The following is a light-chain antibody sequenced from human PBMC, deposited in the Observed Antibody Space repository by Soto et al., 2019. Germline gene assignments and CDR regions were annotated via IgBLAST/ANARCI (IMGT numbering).Light chain of an antibody. CDR1: SSDVGGYNY. CDR2: EVN. V-gene: IGLV2-8*01. Sequence: QSALTQPPSASGSPGQSVAISCTGTSSDVGGYNYVSWYQLHPGKAPKLMIYEVNLRPSGVPDRFSGSKSGNTASLTVSGLQAEDEADYYCSSYAGSNNYVFGTGTKLTV. CDR3: SSYAGSNNYV. J-gene: IGLJ1*01.